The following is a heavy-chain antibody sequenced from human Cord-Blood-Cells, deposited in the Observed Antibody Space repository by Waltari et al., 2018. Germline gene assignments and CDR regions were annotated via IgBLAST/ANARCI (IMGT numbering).Heavy chain of an antibody. CDR1: GGTFSSYA. D-gene: IGHD2-2*01. CDR3: ARGDVGYCSSTSCYDY. J-gene: IGHJ4*02. CDR2: ISRIFGTT. V-gene: IGHV1-69*01. Sequence: QVQLVQSGAEVKKPGSSVKVSCKASGGTFSSYAISWVRQAPGQGLEWMGGISRIFGTTNYAQKFQGRGTITADESTSTAYMELSSLRSEDTAVYYCARGDVGYCSSTSCYDYWGQGTLVTVSS.